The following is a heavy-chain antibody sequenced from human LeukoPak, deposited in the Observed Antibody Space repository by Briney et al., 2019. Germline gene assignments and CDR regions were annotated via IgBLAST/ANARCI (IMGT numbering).Heavy chain of an antibody. V-gene: IGHV3-48*02. D-gene: IGHD2-2*01. Sequence: GGSLRLSCAASGFTFSSYSMNWVRQAPGKGLEWISFITSSSSTKYYTDSVKGRFTISRDNAKNSLYLQVNSLRDEDTAVYYCARHRGYCSSTSCYPYYFDHWGQGTLVTVSS. CDR1: GFTFSSYS. CDR2: ITSSSSTK. CDR3: ARHRGYCSSTSCYPYYFDH. J-gene: IGHJ4*02.